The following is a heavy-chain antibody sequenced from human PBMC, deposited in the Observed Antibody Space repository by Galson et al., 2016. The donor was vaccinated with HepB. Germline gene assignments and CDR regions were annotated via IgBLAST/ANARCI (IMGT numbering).Heavy chain of an antibody. D-gene: IGHD6-19*01. CDR3: ARTSVAGDFDF. V-gene: IGHV3-21*01. CDR2: IGYRSQYI. CDR1: GFTFSSYS. J-gene: IGHJ4*02. Sequence: SLRLSCAASGFTFSSYSMNWVRQGPGKGLEWVSSIGYRSQYIYYAESLRGRFTVSRDNAKNSLYLQMNSLSAEGTALYYCARTSVAGDFDFWGQGTLVTVSS.